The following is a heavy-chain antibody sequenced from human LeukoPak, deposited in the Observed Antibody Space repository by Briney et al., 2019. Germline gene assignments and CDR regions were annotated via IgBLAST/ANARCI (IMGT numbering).Heavy chain of an antibody. Sequence: GGSLRLSCAASGIAFSSNAMSWVRQTPGKGLEWVSSISSSGDVTSYADSVKGRFTISRDNAKNTLYLQMNSLRAEDTAVYYCARDRGWLQFDYWGQGTLVTVSS. CDR3: ARDRGWLQFDY. V-gene: IGHV3-23*01. CDR1: GIAFSSNA. CDR2: ISSSGDVT. D-gene: IGHD5-24*01. J-gene: IGHJ4*02.